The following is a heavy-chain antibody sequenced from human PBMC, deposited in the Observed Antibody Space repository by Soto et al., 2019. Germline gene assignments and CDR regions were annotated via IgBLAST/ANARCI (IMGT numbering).Heavy chain of an antibody. CDR2: ISGSGGST. CDR3: AKDGYDILTGHYNY. D-gene: IGHD3-9*01. J-gene: IGHJ4*02. Sequence: AGVSLRLSCAAAGCHFISYAMSWVRQAPGKGLEWVSAISGSGGSTYYADSVKGRFTISRDNSKNTLYLQMNGLRAEDTAVYYCAKDGYDILTGHYNYWGQGTLVTVS. CDR1: GCHFISYA. V-gene: IGHV3-23*01.